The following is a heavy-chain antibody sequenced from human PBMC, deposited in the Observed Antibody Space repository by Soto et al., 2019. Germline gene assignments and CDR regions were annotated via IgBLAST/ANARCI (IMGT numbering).Heavy chain of an antibody. D-gene: IGHD3-3*01. CDR2: IYYSGST. CDR1: GGSFSSSSYY. CDR3: ARRFFGDPFDP. J-gene: IGHJ5*02. V-gene: IGHV4-39*01. Sequence: PSETLSLTCTVSGGSFSSSSYYWGWIRQPPGKGLEWIGNIYYSGSTYYNPSLKSRVTISVDTSRHQFSLKLSSVTAADTALYCCARRFFGDPFDPWGQGTLVTVS.